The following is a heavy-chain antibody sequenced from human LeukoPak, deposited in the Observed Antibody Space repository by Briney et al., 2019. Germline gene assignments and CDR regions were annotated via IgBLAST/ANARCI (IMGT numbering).Heavy chain of an antibody. CDR2: ILYDGSNR. Sequence: GGSLRLSCAASGFTFSSYSMNWVRQAPGKGLEWVAVILYDGSNRYYADSVKGRFTISRDNSKNTLYLQMNSLRAEDTAVYYCARDQPRAGVMATIRRSFTTLAYWGQGTLVTVSS. CDR1: GFTFSSYS. CDR3: ARDQPRAGVMATIRRSFTTLAY. J-gene: IGHJ4*02. D-gene: IGHD5-12*01. V-gene: IGHV3-30*03.